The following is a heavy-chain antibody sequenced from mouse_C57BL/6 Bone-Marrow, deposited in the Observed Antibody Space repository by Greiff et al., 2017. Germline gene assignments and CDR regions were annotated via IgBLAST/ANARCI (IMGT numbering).Heavy chain of an antibody. D-gene: IGHD2-2*01. CDR1: GYTFTSYW. V-gene: IGHV1-59*01. CDR3: ARSSGYDG. J-gene: IGHJ3*02. CDR2: IDPSDSYT. Sequence: QVPLQQPGAELVRPGTSVKLSCKASGYTFTSYWMHWVKQRPGQGLEWIGVIDPSDSYTNYNQKFKGKATLTVDTSSGTAYMHLSSLTSEDSAVYYCARSSGYDGWGQGTLVTVSA.